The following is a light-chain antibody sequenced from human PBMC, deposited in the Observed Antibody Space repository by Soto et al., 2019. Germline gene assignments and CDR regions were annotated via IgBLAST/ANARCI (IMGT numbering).Light chain of an antibody. CDR3: QSYDSSLRGSV. Sequence: QSVLTQPPSVSGAPGRRVTISCTGSSSNIGAGYDVHWYQQLPGTAPRLLIFDNTNRPSGVPDRFSGSKSGTSASLAITGLQAEDEADYYCQSYDSSLRGSVFGSGTK. V-gene: IGLV1-40*01. CDR1: SSNIGAGYD. CDR2: DNT. J-gene: IGLJ1*01.